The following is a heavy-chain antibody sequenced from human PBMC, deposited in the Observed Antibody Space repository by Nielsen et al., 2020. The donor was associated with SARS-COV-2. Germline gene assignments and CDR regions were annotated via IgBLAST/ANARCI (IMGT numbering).Heavy chain of an antibody. J-gene: IGHJ4*02. CDR2: IYYSGST. CDR3: ALRIHSAFFNFDY. V-gene: IGHV4-31*03. D-gene: IGHD2-15*01. CDR1: GGSISSGGYY. Sequence: SETLSLTCTVSGGSISSGGYYWSWIRQHPGKGLEWIGYIYYSGSTYYNPSLKSRVTISVDTSKNQFSLKLSSVTAADTAVYYCALRIHSAFFNFDYWGQGTLVTVSS.